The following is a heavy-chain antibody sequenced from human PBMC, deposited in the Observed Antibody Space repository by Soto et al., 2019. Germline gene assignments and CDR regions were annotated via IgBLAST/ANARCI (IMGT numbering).Heavy chain of an antibody. Sequence: ASVKVPCKASGYTFTSYYMHWVRQAPGQGLEWMGIINPSGGSTSYAQKFQGRVTMTRDTSTSTVYMELSSLRSEDTAVYYCARGGTYYDFWSGSPRDAFDIWGQGTMVTVSS. CDR1: GYTFTSYY. CDR2: INPSGGST. V-gene: IGHV1-46*03. CDR3: ARGGTYYDFWSGSPRDAFDI. D-gene: IGHD3-3*01. J-gene: IGHJ3*02.